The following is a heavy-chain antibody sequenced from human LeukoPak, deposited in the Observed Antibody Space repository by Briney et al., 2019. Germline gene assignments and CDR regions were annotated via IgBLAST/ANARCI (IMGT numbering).Heavy chain of an antibody. Sequence: GASVKVSCKASGYSFTGYFMHWVRQAPGQGLEWMGWINPNSGGTNYAQKFQGRVTMTRDTSISTVHMELSRLRSDDTAVYYCARDSWGLDWYFDLWGRGTLVTVSS. J-gene: IGHJ2*01. D-gene: IGHD7-27*01. CDR3: ARDSWGLDWYFDL. CDR1: GYSFTGYF. CDR2: INPNSGGT. V-gene: IGHV1-2*02.